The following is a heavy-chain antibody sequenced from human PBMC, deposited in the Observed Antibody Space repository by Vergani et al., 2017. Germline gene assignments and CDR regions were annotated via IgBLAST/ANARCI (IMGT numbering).Heavy chain of an antibody. CDR1: GGAVNSGSNF. CDR3: ARETVVTSWDGYRFHYMDV. V-gene: IGHV4-61*02. D-gene: IGHD3-16*02. J-gene: IGHJ6*03. CDR2: TSTDGST. Sequence: QVQLQESGPGLVKPSQTLSLTCSVSGGAVNSGSNFWTWIRQPAGKGLEWIGRTSTDGSTNYNPSLNSRVTVSVDTSKTQISLRLTSVTAEDTAVYYCARETVVTSWDGYRFHYMDVWGKGTTVTVSS.